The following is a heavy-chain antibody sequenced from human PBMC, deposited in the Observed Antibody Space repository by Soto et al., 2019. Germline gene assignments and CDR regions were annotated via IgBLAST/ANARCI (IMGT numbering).Heavy chain of an antibody. J-gene: IGHJ4*02. CDR1: GFTFSSFE. D-gene: IGHD6-6*01. Sequence: GGSLRLSCVGSGFTFSSFEMNWVRQTPGKGLEWLSYIGRSGETIYYADSVKGRFTISRDNAKSSLFLQMTGLRDEDTGIYYCARDSRGGASRRPTFYYWGRGTLVTVSS. CDR2: IGRSGETI. V-gene: IGHV3-48*03. CDR3: ARDSRGGASRRPTFYY.